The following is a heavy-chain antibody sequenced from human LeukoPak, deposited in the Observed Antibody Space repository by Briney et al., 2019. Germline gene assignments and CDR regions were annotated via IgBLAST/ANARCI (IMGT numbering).Heavy chain of an antibody. D-gene: IGHD6-13*01. J-gene: IGHJ4*02. Sequence: PGGSLRLSCAASGFTFSSYWMSWVRQAPGKGLEWVSAISGSGGSTYYADSVKGRFTISRDNSKNTLYLQMNSLRAEDTAVYYCAKDRGSSWLIFDYWGQGTLVTVSS. CDR3: AKDRGSSWLIFDY. CDR2: ISGSGGST. CDR1: GFTFSSYW. V-gene: IGHV3-23*01.